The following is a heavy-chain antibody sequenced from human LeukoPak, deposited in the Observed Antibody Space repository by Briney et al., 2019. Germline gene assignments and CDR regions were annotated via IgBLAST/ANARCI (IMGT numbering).Heavy chain of an antibody. CDR2: IYYSGST. J-gene: IGHJ4*02. CDR1: GGSISSGGYY. V-gene: IGHV4-31*03. D-gene: IGHD3-3*01. Sequence: PSQTLSLTCTVSGGSISSGGYYWSWLRQHPGKGLEWIGYIYYSGSTYYNPSLKSRVTISVDTSKNQFSLKLSSVTAADTAVYYCARAGARTIFGVVKPTFDYWGQGTLVTVSS. CDR3: ARAGARTIFGVVKPTFDY.